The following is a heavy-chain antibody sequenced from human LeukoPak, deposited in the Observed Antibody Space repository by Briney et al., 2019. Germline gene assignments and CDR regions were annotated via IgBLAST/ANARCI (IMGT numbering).Heavy chain of an antibody. CDR3: ARARGKRDWFDP. CDR1: GFTFSSYG. D-gene: IGHD5-12*01. Sequence: GGSLRLSCAASGFTFSSYGMHWVRQAPGEGLEWVAVIWYDGSNKYYADSVKGRFTISRDNSKNTLYLQMNSLRAEDTAVYYCARARGKRDWFDPWGQGTLVTVSS. CDR2: IWYDGSNK. V-gene: IGHV3-33*01. J-gene: IGHJ5*02.